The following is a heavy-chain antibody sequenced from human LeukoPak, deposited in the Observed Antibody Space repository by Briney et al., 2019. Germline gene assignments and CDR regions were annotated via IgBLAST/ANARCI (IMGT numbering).Heavy chain of an antibody. V-gene: IGHV7-4-1*02. D-gene: IGHD6-13*01. CDR3: AREAKQLGD. Sequence: ASVKVSCKASGYTFTSYAMNWVRQAPGQGLEWMGWMNPNTGNPTSAQGCTGRFVFSLDTSVSTAYLQISSLKAEDTDVYYCAREAKQLGDWGQGTLVTVSS. CDR1: GYTFTSYA. J-gene: IGHJ4*02. CDR2: MNPNTGNP.